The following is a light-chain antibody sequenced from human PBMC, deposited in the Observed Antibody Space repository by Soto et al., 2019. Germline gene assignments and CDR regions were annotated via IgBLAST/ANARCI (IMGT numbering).Light chain of an antibody. V-gene: IGLV2-8*01. CDR3: SSYAGSNNLV. J-gene: IGLJ3*02. CDR2: EVS. CDR1: SSDVGGYND. Sequence: QSALTQPPSASGSPGQSVTISCTGTSSDVGGYNDVSWYQQHPGKAPKLMIYEVSKRPSGVPDRFSGSKSGNTASLTVSGLQAEDEAGYYCSSYAGSNNLVFGGGTKLTVL.